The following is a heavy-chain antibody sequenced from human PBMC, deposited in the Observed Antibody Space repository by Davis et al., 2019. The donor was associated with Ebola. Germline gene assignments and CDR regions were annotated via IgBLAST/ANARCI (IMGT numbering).Heavy chain of an antibody. CDR2: ISAYNGHT. Sequence: AASVKVSCKASGYTFNSHGISWVRQAPEQGLEWMAWISAYNGHTNYAQKFQGRLTLTTDTSTSTVYMELRSLTSDDTAEYYCARGRNGGWDFDYWGQGTRVTVSS. V-gene: IGHV1-18*01. D-gene: IGHD6-19*01. J-gene: IGHJ4*02. CDR3: ARGRNGGWDFDY. CDR1: GYTFNSHG.